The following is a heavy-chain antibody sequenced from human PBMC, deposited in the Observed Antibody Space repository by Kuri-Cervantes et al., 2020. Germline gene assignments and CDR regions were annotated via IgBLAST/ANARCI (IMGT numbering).Heavy chain of an antibody. V-gene: IGHV3-53*01. CDR1: GFTVSSY. J-gene: IGHJ6*02. CDR2: IYSGGST. CDR3: ARLGVLITYYSGMDV. Sequence: GGSRRLSCAASGFTVSSYMTWVRQAPGKGLEWVSVIYSGGSTYYADSVKGRFTISRDTSKNTLYLQMNSLRAEDTAVYYCARLGVLITYYSGMDVWGQGTTVTVSS.